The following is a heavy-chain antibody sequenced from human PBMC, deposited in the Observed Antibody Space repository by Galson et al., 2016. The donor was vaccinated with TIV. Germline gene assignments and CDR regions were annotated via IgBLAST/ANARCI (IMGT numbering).Heavy chain of an antibody. V-gene: IGHV3-7*01. D-gene: IGHD3-10*01. J-gene: IGHJ6*02. CDR3: ARAATSYGSTMGV. Sequence: SLRLSCAASEFTISDYWMSWVRQAPGKGLEWVANIKEDGSEKYYLGSVNGRFTISRDNAKNSLYLQMNRLRAEDAAVYYCARAATSYGSTMGVWGQGTTVVVSS. CDR1: EFTISDYW. CDR2: IKEDGSEK.